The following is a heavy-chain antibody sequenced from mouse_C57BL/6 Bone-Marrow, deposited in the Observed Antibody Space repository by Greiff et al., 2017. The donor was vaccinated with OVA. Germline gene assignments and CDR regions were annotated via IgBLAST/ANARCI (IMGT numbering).Heavy chain of an antibody. CDR3: ARTLDGFDY. CDR1: GYTFTDYY. D-gene: IGHD2-3*01. V-gene: IGHV1-26*01. Sequence: EVQLQQSGPELVKPGASVKISCKASGYTFTDYYMNWVKQSHGKSLEWIGDINPNNGGTSYTQKFKGKATLTVDKSSSTAYMELRSLTSDDSAVYHCARTLDGFDYWGQGTTLTVSS. J-gene: IGHJ2*01. CDR2: INPNNGGT.